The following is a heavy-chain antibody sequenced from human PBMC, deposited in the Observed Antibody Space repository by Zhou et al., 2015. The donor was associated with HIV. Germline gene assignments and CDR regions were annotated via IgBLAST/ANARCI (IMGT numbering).Heavy chain of an antibody. D-gene: IGHD3-10*01. J-gene: IGHJ4*02. Sequence: QVQLVQSGAEVKKPGSSVKVSCQCSGDTFNTYGVNWLRQAPGQGPEWMGGIIPIFGTANYAQKFQGRVTITADESTSTAYMELSSLRSEDTAVYYCARLFAGGTMVRGEAHYWGQGTLVTVSS. CDR2: IIPIFGTA. CDR3: ARLFAGGTMVRGEAHY. V-gene: IGHV1-69*01. CDR1: GDTFNTYG.